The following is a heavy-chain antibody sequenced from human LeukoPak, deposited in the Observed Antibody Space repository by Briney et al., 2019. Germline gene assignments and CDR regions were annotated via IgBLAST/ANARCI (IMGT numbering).Heavy chain of an antibody. CDR1: GFTFSSYW. Sequence: GGSLRLSCAASGFTFSSYWMSWVRQAPGKGLEWVANIKQDGSEKYYVDSVKGRFTISRDNAKNSLYLQMNSLRAEDTAVYYCARDVVYSDTTYYYYYMDVWGKGTTVTVSS. J-gene: IGHJ6*03. D-gene: IGHD2-2*01. CDR3: ARDVVYSDTTYYYYYMDV. V-gene: IGHV3-7*01. CDR2: IKQDGSEK.